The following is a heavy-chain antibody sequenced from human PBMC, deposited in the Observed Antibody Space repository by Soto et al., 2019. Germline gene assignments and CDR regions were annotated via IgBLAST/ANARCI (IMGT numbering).Heavy chain of an antibody. CDR3: ARASSGTSGAIDY. D-gene: IGHD2-2*01. J-gene: IGHJ4*02. CDR2: IKEDGSEK. V-gene: IGHV3-7*04. CDR1: AFTFRNYW. Sequence: PGGSLRLSCAASAFTFRNYWMSWVRQAPGKGLECVAKIKEDGSEKYYVDSVKGRFTISRDNAENSVYLQMNSLTVEDTAMYYCARASSGTSGAIDYWGQGTLVTV.